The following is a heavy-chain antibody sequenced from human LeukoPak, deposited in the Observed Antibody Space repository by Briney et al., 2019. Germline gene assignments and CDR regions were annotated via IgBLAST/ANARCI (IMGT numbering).Heavy chain of an antibody. CDR2: IYTSGST. CDR1: GGSISSYY. Sequence: SETLSLTCTVSGGSISSYYWSWIRQPAGKGLEWIGRIYTSGSTNYNPSLKSRVTMSVDTSKNQFSLKLSSVTAADTAVYYCARGGFFRIVGPITYYYYYMDVWGKGTTVTVSS. D-gene: IGHD1-26*01. CDR3: ARGGFFRIVGPITYYYYYMDV. J-gene: IGHJ6*03. V-gene: IGHV4-4*07.